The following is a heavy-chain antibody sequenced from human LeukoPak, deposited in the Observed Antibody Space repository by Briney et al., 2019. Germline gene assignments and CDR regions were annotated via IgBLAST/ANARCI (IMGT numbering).Heavy chain of an antibody. D-gene: IGHD6-13*01. CDR1: GFTFSTYW. V-gene: IGHV3-74*01. Sequence: GGSLRLSCAASGFTFSTYWMHWVRQAPGKGLVWVSRINSDGSRTTYADSVKGRFTISRDNSKNTLYLQMNSLRAEDTAVYYCARVRAVAAGTNYFDYWGQGTLVTVSS. J-gene: IGHJ4*02. CDR3: ARVRAVAAGTNYFDY. CDR2: INSDGSRT.